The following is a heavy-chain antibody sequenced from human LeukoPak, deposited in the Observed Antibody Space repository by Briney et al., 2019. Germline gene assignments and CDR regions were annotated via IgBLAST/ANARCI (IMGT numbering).Heavy chain of an antibody. V-gene: IGHV3-23*01. CDR3: ASGPYSSSYFAS. D-gene: IGHD6-13*01. J-gene: IGHJ4*02. CDR1: GFTFTNFA. CDR2: ISGGGEHT. Sequence: GGSLRLSCAASGFTFTNFAMKWVRQAPGKGLEWVADISGGGEHTFYADSVKGRFTISRDNSKDTLHLQMSILRPEDTALYYCASGPYSSSYFASWGQGTLVTVSS.